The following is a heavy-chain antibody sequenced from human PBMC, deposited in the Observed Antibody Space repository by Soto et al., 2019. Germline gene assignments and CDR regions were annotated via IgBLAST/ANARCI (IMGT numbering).Heavy chain of an antibody. J-gene: IGHJ4*02. CDR2: ISDDGSNT. D-gene: IGHD3-3*01. Sequence: QVQLVESGGGVVQPGRSLRLSCAASGFTFSKYTMHWVRQAPGKGLEWVAAISDDGSNTYYADSVKGRFTISRDNSKNTLYLQMNSLSNEDTAVHYCAREVYYGFWSGFNTHPYYFDDWGQGTLVTVSS. V-gene: IGHV3-30-3*01. CDR1: GFTFSKYT. CDR3: AREVYYGFWSGFNTHPYYFDD.